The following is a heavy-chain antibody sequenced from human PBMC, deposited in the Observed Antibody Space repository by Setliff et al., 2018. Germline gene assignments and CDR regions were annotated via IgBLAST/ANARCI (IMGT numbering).Heavy chain of an antibody. D-gene: IGHD1-26*01. Sequence: GGSLRLSCAASGFTLSSYSMNWVRQAPGKGLEWVSYISSSSSTIYYADSVKGRFTISRDNAKNSLYLQMNSLRAEDTAVYYCARDQVGATYYPYYYYYYMDVWGKGTTVTVSS. CDR3: ARDQVGATYYPYYYYYYMDV. J-gene: IGHJ6*03. V-gene: IGHV3-48*01. CDR2: ISSSSSTI. CDR1: GFTLSSYS.